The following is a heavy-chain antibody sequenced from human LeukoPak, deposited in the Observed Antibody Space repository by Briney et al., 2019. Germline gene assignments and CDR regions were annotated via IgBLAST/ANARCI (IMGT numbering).Heavy chain of an antibody. CDR1: GYIFSNYG. CDR2: ISSGGNT. Sequence: GASVKVSCKATGYIFSNYGISWVRQAPGHGLEWMGWISSGGNTNYAPKFQDRATMTTDTSTSTAYMELRSLRFDDTAVYYCARNRGSDGDYSFHHWGQGTLVTVSS. D-gene: IGHD4-17*01. CDR3: ARNRGSDGDYSFHH. J-gene: IGHJ4*02. V-gene: IGHV1-18*01.